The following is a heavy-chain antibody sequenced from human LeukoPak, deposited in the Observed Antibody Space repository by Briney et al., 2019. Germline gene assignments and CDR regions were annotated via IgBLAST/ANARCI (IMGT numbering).Heavy chain of an antibody. CDR2: ISAGSNYI. Sequence: GGSLRLSCAASGFTFSDYSMNWVRQAPGKGLEGVSSISAGSNYIYYGDSVKGRFTISRDNAKNSLYLQMSSLRAEDTAVYYCARDASTRCYLCEVDYWGQGTLVTVSS. CDR1: GFTFSDYS. CDR3: ARDASTRCYLCEVDY. D-gene: IGHD2-2*01. J-gene: IGHJ4*02. V-gene: IGHV3-21*01.